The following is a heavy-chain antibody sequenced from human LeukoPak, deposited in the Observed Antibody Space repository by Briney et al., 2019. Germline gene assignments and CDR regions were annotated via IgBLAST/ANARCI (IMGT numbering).Heavy chain of an antibody. D-gene: IGHD3-22*01. V-gene: IGHV4-34*01. CDR3: VTYYYGSSAPKRNY. J-gene: IGHJ4*02. CDR2: ISHSGST. Sequence: SETLSLTCAVYGGSSSDYFWSWIRQPPGKGLEWLGEISHSGSTTYNPSLRSRVTISGDTSKKQFSLKLSSVTAADTAVYYCVTYYYGSSAPKRNYWGQGILVTVSS. CDR1: GGSSSDYF.